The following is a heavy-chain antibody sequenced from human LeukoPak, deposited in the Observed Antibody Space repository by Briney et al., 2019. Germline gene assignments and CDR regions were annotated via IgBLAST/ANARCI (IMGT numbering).Heavy chain of an antibody. CDR2: IYYSGST. V-gene: IGHV4-31*03. J-gene: IGHJ5*02. D-gene: IGHD2-2*01. Sequence: SETLSLTCTVSGGSISSGGYYWSWIRQHPGKGLEWIGYIYYSGSTYYNPSLKSRVTISVDTSKNQFSLKLSSVTAADTAVYYRARAVEVVVPAATYNWFDPWGQGTLVTVSS. CDR3: ARAVEVVVPAATYNWFDP. CDR1: GGSISSGGYY.